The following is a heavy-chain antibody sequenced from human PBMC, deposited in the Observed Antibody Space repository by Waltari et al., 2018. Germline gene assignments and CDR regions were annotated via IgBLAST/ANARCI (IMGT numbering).Heavy chain of an antibody. CDR3: ARGNYGLFSGHYSDL. V-gene: IGHV4-4*07. D-gene: IGHD3-3*01. Sequence: QVELQESGPGLVKPSETLSPTCTVSGGSVNAANRGWVRQPAGKGLEWIGRIFASGGTDYNPSFKSRVTMSVDTSKNEFSLRLTSVTAADTAVYYCARGNYGLFSGHYSDLWGRGTRVTVSS. J-gene: IGHJ5*02. CDR1: GGSVNAAN. CDR2: IFASGGT.